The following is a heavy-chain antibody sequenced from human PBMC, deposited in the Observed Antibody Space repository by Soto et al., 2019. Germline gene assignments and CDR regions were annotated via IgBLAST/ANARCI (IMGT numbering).Heavy chain of an antibody. V-gene: IGHV4-59*01. CDR3: ARDHGGGYSYGRTYYYYYGMDV. Sequence: SETLSVTCTVSGGSISSYYWSWIRQPPGKGLEWIGYIYYSGSTNYNPSLKSRVTISVDTSKNQFSLKLSSVTAADTAVYYCARDHGGGYSYGRTYYYYYGMDVWGQGTTVTAP. J-gene: IGHJ6*02. CDR1: GGSISSYY. CDR2: IYYSGST. D-gene: IGHD5-18*01.